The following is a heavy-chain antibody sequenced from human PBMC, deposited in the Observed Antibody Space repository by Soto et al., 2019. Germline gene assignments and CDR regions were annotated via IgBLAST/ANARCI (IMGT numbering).Heavy chain of an antibody. Sequence: GGSLRLSCAASGFTFSSYWMSWVRQAPGKGLDWVANIKQDGSEKYYVDSVKGRFTISRDNAKNSLYLQMNSLRAEDTAVYYCARDSPLPVYWYFDLWGRGTLGTVSS. CDR1: GFTFSSYW. V-gene: IGHV3-7*01. J-gene: IGHJ2*01. CDR2: IKQDGSEK. CDR3: ARDSPLPVYWYFDL.